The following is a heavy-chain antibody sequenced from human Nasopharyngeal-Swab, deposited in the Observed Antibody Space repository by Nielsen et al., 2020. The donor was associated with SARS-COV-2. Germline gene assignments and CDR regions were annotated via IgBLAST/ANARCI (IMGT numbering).Heavy chain of an antibody. CDR2: IYSGGNT. CDR3: ARDSNGSGRYY. Sequence: IRQPPGKGLEWVSIIYSGGNTYYADSVKGRFTISRDNSKNTLFLQMNSLRAEDTAVYYCARDSNGSGRYYWGQGTLVTVSS. D-gene: IGHD3-10*01. V-gene: IGHV3-66*01. J-gene: IGHJ4*02.